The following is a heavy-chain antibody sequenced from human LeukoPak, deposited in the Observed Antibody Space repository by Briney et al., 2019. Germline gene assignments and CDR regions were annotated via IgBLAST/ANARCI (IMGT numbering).Heavy chain of an antibody. D-gene: IGHD5-24*01. V-gene: IGHV1-69*04. CDR2: IIPILGMA. CDR3: AYAVAVEMATAYYFDY. Sequence: GASVKVSCKASGGTFSSYAISWVRQAPGQWLEWMGRIIPILGMANYAQKFQGRVTITADKSTSTAYMELSSLRSEDTAVYYCAYAVAVEMATAYYFDYWGQGTLVTVSS. J-gene: IGHJ4*02. CDR1: GGTFSSYA.